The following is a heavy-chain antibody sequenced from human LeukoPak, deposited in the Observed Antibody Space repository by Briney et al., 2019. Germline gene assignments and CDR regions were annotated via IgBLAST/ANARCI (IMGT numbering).Heavy chain of an antibody. CDR1: GFTVSSNY. D-gene: IGHD3-10*01. CDR2: IYSGGST. Sequence: GGSLRLSCAASGFTVSSNYMSWVRQAPGKGLEWVSVIYSGGSTYYADSVKGRFTISRDNSKNTLYLQMNSLRAEDTAVYYCARGVMVRGVIITACYFDYWGQGTLVTVSS. J-gene: IGHJ4*02. CDR3: ARGVMVRGVIITACYFDY. V-gene: IGHV3-53*01.